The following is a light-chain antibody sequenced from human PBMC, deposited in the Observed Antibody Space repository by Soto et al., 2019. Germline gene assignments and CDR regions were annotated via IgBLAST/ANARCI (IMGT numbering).Light chain of an antibody. Sequence: EIVMTQSPATLSLSPGERATISCRASQSVSSSYLSWYQQKPGQAPRLLIYGASTRATGIPARFSGSGSGTDFTLTISSLQPEDFAVYYCQQDYNLPYPFGQGTKLEIK. J-gene: IGKJ2*01. V-gene: IGKV3D-7*01. CDR2: GAS. CDR3: QQDYNLPYP. CDR1: QSVSSSY.